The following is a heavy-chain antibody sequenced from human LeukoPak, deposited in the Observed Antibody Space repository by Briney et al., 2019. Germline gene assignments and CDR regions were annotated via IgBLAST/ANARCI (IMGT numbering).Heavy chain of an antibody. V-gene: IGHV3-48*01. CDR3: ARNAYGPNPYYYYGMDV. CDR1: GFTFSSYS. Sequence: PGGSLRLSCAASGFTFSSYSMNWVRQAPGKGLEWVSYISSSSSTIYYADSVKGRFTIPRDNAKNSLYLQMNSLRAEDTAVYYCARNAYGPNPYYYYGMDVWGQGTTVTVSS. D-gene: IGHD1-14*01. CDR2: ISSSSSTI. J-gene: IGHJ6*02.